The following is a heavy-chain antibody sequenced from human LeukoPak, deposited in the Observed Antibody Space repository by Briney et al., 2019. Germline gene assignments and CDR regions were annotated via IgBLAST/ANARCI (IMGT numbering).Heavy chain of an antibody. CDR2: INPNSGGT. CDR3: ARVLLRTGMPEGFDP. J-gene: IGHJ5*02. V-gene: IGHV1-2*02. Sequence: ASVKVSCKASGHTFGDHYMHWVRQAPGQGLEWMGWINPNSGGTEYAQRFQGRVTMTRDTSISTAYMELRRLRSDDTAVYYRARVLLRTGMPEGFDPWGQGTLVTVSS. CDR1: GHTFGDHY. D-gene: IGHD2-2*01.